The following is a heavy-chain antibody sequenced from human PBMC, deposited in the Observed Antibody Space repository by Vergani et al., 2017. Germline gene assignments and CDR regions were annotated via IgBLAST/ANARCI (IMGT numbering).Heavy chain of an antibody. V-gene: IGHV5-51*01. CDR3: ASRRTLQREFDI. Sequence: EVQLVQSGAEVKKPGESLKISCRGVGYRFSSSWIGWVRQRPGKGLEWMGIIFPDDSDTRYSPSFQGQVTVSADKSISTVYLQWNSLKASDTAMYYCASRRTLQREFDIWGQGTQVTVS. J-gene: IGHJ4*02. CDR2: IFPDDSDT. D-gene: IGHD5-24*01. CDR1: GYRFSSSW.